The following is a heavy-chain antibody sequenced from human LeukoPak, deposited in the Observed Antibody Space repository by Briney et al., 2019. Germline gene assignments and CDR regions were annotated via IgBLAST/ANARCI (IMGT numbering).Heavy chain of an antibody. CDR2: ISGSGGST. D-gene: IGHD4-11*01. Sequence: GGSLRLSCAASGFTFSSYAMSWVRQAPGKGLEWVSAISGSGGSTYYADSVKGRFTISRDNAKNSLLLQMNSLRAEDTAVYYCARGTPTTRDFDYWGQGTLVTVSS. J-gene: IGHJ4*02. CDR1: GFTFSSYA. CDR3: ARGTPTTRDFDY. V-gene: IGHV3-23*01.